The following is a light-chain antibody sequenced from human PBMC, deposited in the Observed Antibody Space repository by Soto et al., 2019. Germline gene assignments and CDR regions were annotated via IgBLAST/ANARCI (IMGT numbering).Light chain of an antibody. CDR2: DDS. V-gene: IGLV3-21*02. CDR3: HVWYSSSEHV. J-gene: IGLJ1*01. Sequence: SYELTQPPSVSVAPGQTARISCGGNNIGSKSVHWYQQKPGQAPVLVVDDDSDRPSGIPERFSGSNSGNTATLTISRVEAGAEADYFSHVWYSSSEHVFGTGTKLTVL. CDR1: NIGSKS.